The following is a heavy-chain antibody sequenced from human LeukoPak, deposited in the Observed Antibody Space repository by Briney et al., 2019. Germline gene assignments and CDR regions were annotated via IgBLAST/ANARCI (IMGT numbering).Heavy chain of an antibody. CDR2: IIPILGIA. Sequence: SVKVSCKASGGTFSSYAISWVRQAPGQGLEWMGRIIPILGIANYAQKFQGRVTITADKSTSTAYMELSSLRSEDTAVYYCARDSGSSGLHLWGQGTLVTVSS. V-gene: IGHV1-69*04. J-gene: IGHJ5*02. CDR3: ARDSGSSGLHL. D-gene: IGHD6-19*01. CDR1: GGTFSSYA.